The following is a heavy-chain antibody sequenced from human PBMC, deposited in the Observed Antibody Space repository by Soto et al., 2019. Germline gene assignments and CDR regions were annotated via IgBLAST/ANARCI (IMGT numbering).Heavy chain of an antibody. CDR1: GFTFSSYG. CDR3: AQLDIVVVVAATDAFDI. V-gene: IGHV3-30*03. CDR2: ISYDGSNK. Sequence: PGGSLRLSCAASGFTFSSYGMHWVRQAPGKGLEWVAVISYDGSNKYYADSVKGRFTISRDNSKNTLYLQMNSLRAEDTAVYYCAQLDIVVVVAATDAFDIWGQGTMVTVSS. J-gene: IGHJ3*02. D-gene: IGHD2-15*01.